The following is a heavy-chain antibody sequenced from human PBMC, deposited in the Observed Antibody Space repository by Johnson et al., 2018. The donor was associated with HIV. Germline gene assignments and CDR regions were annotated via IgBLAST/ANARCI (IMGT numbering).Heavy chain of an antibody. Sequence: EVQLVESGGGLVQPGGSLRLSCAASGFTFSSYGMHWVRQAPVKGLEWVSAISGSGGSTYYADSVKGRFTISRDNSKTTLYLQMKSLRAEDTAVYYCASVYYDILTGYYYDAFDIWGQGTMVTVSS. D-gene: IGHD3-9*01. CDR2: ISGSGGST. CDR3: ASVYYDILTGYYYDAFDI. J-gene: IGHJ3*02. CDR1: GFTFSSYG. V-gene: IGHV3-23*04.